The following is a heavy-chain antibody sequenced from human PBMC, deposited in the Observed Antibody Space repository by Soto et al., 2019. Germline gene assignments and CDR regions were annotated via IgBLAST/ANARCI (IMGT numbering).Heavy chain of an antibody. CDR1: GYTFTSYY. J-gene: IGHJ6*02. CDR2: INPSGGST. CDR3: ARDPYYDFWSGYLGYGMDV. D-gene: IGHD3-3*01. V-gene: IGHV1-46*01. Sequence: QVQLVQSGAEVKKPGASVKVSCKASGYTFTSYYMHWVRQAPGHGLEWMGIINPSGGSTSYAQKFQGRVTMTRDTSASTVYMELSSLRSEDTAVYYCARDPYYDFWSGYLGYGMDVWGQGTTVTVSS.